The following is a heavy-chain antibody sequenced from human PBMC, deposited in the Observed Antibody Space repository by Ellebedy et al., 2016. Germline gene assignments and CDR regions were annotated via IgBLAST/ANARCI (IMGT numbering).Heavy chain of an antibody. CDR1: GFNLNKYS. V-gene: IGHV3-21*04. J-gene: IGHJ4*02. CDR2: ITSTGTYI. Sequence: GESLKISXTTSGFNLNKYSMNWVRQAPGKGLEWVSSITSTGTYIYYADSVKGRLTISRDNAKNSLYLQMNSLRAEDTAVYYCRQGHYADYWGQGTLVTVSS. CDR3: RQGHYADY.